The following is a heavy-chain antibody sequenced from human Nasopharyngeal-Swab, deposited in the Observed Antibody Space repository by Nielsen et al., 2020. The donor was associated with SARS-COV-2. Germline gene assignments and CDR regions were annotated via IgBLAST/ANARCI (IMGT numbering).Heavy chain of an antibody. Sequence: GESLKISCAASGFTFSSYAMSLVRQAPGKGLEWVSAISGSGGSTYYAESVRGRFTISRDNSKNALYLQMNSLRAEDTAVYYCAKEERSSSWYVTFDYWGQGTLVTVSS. CDR2: ISGSGGST. V-gene: IGHV3-23*01. CDR3: AKEERSSSWYVTFDY. J-gene: IGHJ4*02. CDR1: GFTFSSYA. D-gene: IGHD6-13*01.